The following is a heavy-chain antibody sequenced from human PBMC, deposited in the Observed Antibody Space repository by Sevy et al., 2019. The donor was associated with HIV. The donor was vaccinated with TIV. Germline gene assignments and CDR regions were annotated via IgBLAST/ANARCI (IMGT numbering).Heavy chain of an antibody. CDR1: GGSISAYY. CDR3: ARAPPVRSGDDSLNWFDP. J-gene: IGHJ5*02. Sequence: SETLSLTCTIFGGSISAYYWSWFRQPPGRGLEYIGYIYYSGGTNYNPSLKSRVTISVDTSKNQFSLRLTSVTTADTATYSCARAPPVRSGDDSLNWFDPWGQGALVTVSS. CDR2: IYYSGGT. V-gene: IGHV4-59*01. D-gene: IGHD6-25*01.